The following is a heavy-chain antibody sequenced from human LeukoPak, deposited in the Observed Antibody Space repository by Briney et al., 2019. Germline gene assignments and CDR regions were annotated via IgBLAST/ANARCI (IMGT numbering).Heavy chain of an antibody. CDR1: GGSISNYY. V-gene: IGHV4-59*08. J-gene: IGHJ4*02. D-gene: IGHD6-19*01. CDR2: IYYTGST. CDR3: ARLPLLPYSSGYYDY. Sequence: SETLSLTCTVSGGSISNYYWSWIRQPPGKGLEWIGYIYYTGSTNYNPSLKSRVTISVDTSKNEFSLKMSSVAAADTAVYYCARLPLLPYSSGYYDYWGQGTLVTVSS.